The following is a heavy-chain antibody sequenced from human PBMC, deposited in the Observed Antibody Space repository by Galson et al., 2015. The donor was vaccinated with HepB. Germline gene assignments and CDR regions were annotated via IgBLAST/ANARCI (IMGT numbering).Heavy chain of an antibody. CDR3: ARDDYYGSGSYYSSHYYYYYGMDV. Sequence: SLRLSCAASGFTFSSYWMSWVRQAPGKGLEWVANIKQDGSEKYYVDSVKGRFTISRDNAKDSLYPQMNSLRAEDTAVYYCARDDYYGSGSYYSSHYYYYYGMDVWGQGTTVTVSS. CDR1: GFTFSSYW. D-gene: IGHD3-10*01. CDR2: IKQDGSEK. J-gene: IGHJ6*02. V-gene: IGHV3-7*03.